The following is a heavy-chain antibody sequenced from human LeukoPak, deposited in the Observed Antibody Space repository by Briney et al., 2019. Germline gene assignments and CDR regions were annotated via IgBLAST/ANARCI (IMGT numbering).Heavy chain of an antibody. Sequence: GGSLRLSCAASGFTFSNYWMAWVRQAPGKGLEWVANIKHDESEKYYVDSVKGRFTISRDNAKNSLSLQMNSLRAEDTAVYYCARGGHIVVVTSGVLAEYFQHWGQGALVTVSS. CDR1: GFTFSNYW. D-gene: IGHD2-21*02. CDR3: ARGGHIVVVTSGVLAEYFQH. CDR2: IKHDESEK. V-gene: IGHV3-7*02. J-gene: IGHJ1*01.